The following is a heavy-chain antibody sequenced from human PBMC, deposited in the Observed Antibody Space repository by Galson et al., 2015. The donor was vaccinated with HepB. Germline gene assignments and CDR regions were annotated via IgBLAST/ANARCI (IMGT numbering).Heavy chain of an antibody. J-gene: IGHJ3*02. CDR1: GYTFTGYY. Sequence: SVKVSCKASGYTFTGYYMHWVRQAPGQGLEWMGRINPNSGGTNYAQKFQGRVTMTRDTSISTAYMELSRLRSDDTAVYYCARGGYYDSSGYHPAAFDIWGQGTMVTVSS. V-gene: IGHV1-2*06. CDR3: ARGGYYDSSGYHPAAFDI. D-gene: IGHD3-22*01. CDR2: INPNSGGT.